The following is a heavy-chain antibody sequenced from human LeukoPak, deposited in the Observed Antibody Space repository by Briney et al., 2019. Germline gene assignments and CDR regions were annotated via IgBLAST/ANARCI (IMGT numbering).Heavy chain of an antibody. V-gene: IGHV1-69*04. D-gene: IGHD1-26*01. J-gene: IGHJ4*02. CDR3: ATRYSGSYYVG. CDR1: GGTFSSYA. Sequence: ASVKLSCKASGGTFSSYAISWVRQAPGQGLEWMGRIIPILGIANYAQKFQGRVTITADKSTSTAYMELSSLRSEDTAVYYCATRYSGSYYVGWGQGTLVTVSS. CDR2: IIPILGIA.